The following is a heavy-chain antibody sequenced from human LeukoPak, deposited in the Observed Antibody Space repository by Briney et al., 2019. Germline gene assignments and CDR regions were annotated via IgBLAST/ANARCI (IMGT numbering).Heavy chain of an antibody. CDR1: GFTFSSYW. D-gene: IGHD2-15*01. V-gene: IGHV3-74*01. J-gene: IGHJ4*02. CDR3: ARSRKYCSGGSCQFYFDY. CDR2: INREGSST. Sequence: PGGSLRLSCAASGFTFSSYWMHWVRQAPGKGLVGVSRINREGSSTSYADSVKGRFTISRDNAKNTLYLQMNSLRAEDTAVYYCARSRKYCSGGSCQFYFDYWGQGTLVTVSS.